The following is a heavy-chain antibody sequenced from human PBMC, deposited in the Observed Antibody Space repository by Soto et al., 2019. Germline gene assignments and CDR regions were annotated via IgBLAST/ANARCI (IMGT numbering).Heavy chain of an antibody. CDR2: INSDGSST. CDR1: GFTFSSYW. D-gene: IGHD2-15*01. J-gene: IGHJ4*02. Sequence: EVQLVESGGGLVQPGGSLRLSCAASGFTFSSYWMHWVRQAPGKGLVWVSRINSDGSSTSYADSVKGRFTISRDNAKNTLYLQMTNLRAEDTAVYYSVRTSLVVAAATREDYWGQGTLVTVSS. CDR3: VRTSLVVAAATREDY. V-gene: IGHV3-74*01.